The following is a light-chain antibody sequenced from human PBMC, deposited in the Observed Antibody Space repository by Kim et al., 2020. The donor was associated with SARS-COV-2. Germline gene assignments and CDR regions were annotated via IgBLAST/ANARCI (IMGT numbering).Light chain of an antibody. J-gene: IGLJ3*02. CDR2: LDI. CDR3: QAWDSSTEV. Sequence: VSRVQAASMTYFEDKLGDKYACWYQQKPGQSPVLVIYLDIKRPSGIPERFSGSNSGNTATLTISGTQTMDEAGYYCQAWDSSTEVFGGGTKLTVL. V-gene: IGLV3-1*01. CDR1: KLGDKY.